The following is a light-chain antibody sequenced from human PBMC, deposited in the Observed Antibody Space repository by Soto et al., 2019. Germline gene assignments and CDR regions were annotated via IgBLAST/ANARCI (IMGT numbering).Light chain of an antibody. J-gene: IGKJ2*01. CDR1: QSISDY. CDR2: AAS. V-gene: IGKV1-39*01. CDR3: QQSYSTPRT. Sequence: IQMTQSPSSLSASVGDRVTITCRASQSISDYLNWYQQKPGKAPKLLIYAASSFQSGVPSRFSGSGSGTDFTLTISSLQPEDFATYYCQQSYSTPRTVGQGTKLQIK.